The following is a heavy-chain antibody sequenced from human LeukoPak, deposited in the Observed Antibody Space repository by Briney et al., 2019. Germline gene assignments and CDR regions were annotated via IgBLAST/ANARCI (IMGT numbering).Heavy chain of an antibody. CDR3: TSLGIKILRDDF. CDR2: IWYDGSNT. CDR1: GFTFSSYG. J-gene: IGHJ4*02. Sequence: PGGSLRLSCAASGFTFSSYGMHWVRRAPGKGLEWVAFIWYDGSNTDYADSVKGRFTISRDNSKNMLYLQMNSLSAEDTAMYYCTSLGIKILRDDFWGQGTLVTVSS. V-gene: IGHV3-30*02. D-gene: IGHD3-9*01.